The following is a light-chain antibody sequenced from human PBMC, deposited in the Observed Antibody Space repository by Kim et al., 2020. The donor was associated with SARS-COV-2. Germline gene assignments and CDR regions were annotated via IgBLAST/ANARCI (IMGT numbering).Light chain of an antibody. Sequence: GQSMTISCTGTSIDVGRYNYVTWYQQYPGKAPKLMIYDVNKRPSGVSNRFSGSKSDNTASLTISGLQAEDEADYYCSSYTSINTFVFGIGTKVTVL. CDR2: DVN. J-gene: IGLJ1*01. CDR1: SIDVGRYNY. V-gene: IGLV2-14*04. CDR3: SSYTSINTFV.